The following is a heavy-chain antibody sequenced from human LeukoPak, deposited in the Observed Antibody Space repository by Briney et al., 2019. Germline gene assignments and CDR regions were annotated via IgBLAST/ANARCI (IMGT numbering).Heavy chain of an antibody. J-gene: IGHJ4*02. Sequence: SETLSLTCTASGYSISRGYYWGWIRQPPGKGLEWIGTIYHSGSTYYNPSLKSRVAISVDTSKNQFSLKLTSVTAADTAVYCCARVRGYCSSTICYRYYFDYWGQGTLVTVSS. CDR3: ARVRGYCSSTICYRYYFDY. D-gene: IGHD2-2*01. CDR1: GYSISRGYY. V-gene: IGHV4-38-2*02. CDR2: IYHSGST.